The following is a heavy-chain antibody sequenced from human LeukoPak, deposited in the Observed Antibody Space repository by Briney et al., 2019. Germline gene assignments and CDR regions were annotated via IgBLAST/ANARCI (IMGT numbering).Heavy chain of an antibody. J-gene: IGHJ5*02. CDR2: IIPILGIA. V-gene: IGHV1-69*04. Sequence: SVKVSCKASGGTFSSYAISWVRQAPGQGLEWTGRIIPILGIANYAQKFQGRVTITADKSTSTAYMELSSLRSEDTAVYYCARGGITMIGSWFDPWGQGTLVTVSS. CDR1: GGTFSSYA. CDR3: ARGGITMIGSWFDP. D-gene: IGHD3-22*01.